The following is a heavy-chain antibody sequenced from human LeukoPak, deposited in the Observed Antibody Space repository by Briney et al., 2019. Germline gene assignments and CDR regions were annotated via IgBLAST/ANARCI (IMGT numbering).Heavy chain of an antibody. CDR1: GYTFTGYY. V-gene: IGHV1-69*13. CDR2: IIPIFGTA. J-gene: IGHJ4*02. Sequence: ASVKVSCKASGYTFTGYYMHWVRQAPGQGLEWMGGIIPIFGTANYAQKFQGRVTITADESTSTAYMELSSLRSEDTAVYYCARSEPGGRFDYWGQGTLVTVSS. D-gene: IGHD4-23*01. CDR3: ARSEPGGRFDY.